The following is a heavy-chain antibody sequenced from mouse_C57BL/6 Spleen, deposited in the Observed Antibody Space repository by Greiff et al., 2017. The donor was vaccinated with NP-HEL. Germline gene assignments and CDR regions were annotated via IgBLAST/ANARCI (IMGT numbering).Heavy chain of an antibody. CDR1: GYTFTDYY. Sequence: EVQLQQSGPELVKPGASVKISCKASGYTFTDYYMNWVKQSHGKSLEWIGDINPNNGGTSYNQKFKGKATLTGDKSSSTAYMELRSLTSEDSAVYYCAMPLWVDYGGQGTTLTVAS. J-gene: IGHJ2*01. D-gene: IGHD6-1*01. V-gene: IGHV1-26*01. CDR3: AMPLWVDY. CDR2: INPNNGGT.